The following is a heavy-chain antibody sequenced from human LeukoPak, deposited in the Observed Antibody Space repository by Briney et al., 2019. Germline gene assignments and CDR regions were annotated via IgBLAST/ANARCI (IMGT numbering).Heavy chain of an antibody. CDR1: GYSFTSNW. CDR3: ASREAVSLVRGEIYHFDY. D-gene: IGHD3-10*01. J-gene: IGHJ4*02. CDR2: IYPGDSDS. V-gene: IGHV5-51*01. Sequence: PGESLKISCKGSGYSFTSNWIGWVRQMPGKGLEWMGIIYPGDSDSRYSPSFHGQVTISADKSISTAYLQWSSLKASDTAIYYCASREAVSLVRGEIYHFDYWGQGTLVTVSS.